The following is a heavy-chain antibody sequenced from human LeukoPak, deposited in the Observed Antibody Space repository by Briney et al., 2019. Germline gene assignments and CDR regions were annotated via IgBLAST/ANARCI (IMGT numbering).Heavy chain of an antibody. V-gene: IGHV4-39*01. CDR1: GGYISSSSCY. J-gene: IGHJ4*02. Sequence: PSETLSLTCIVSGGYISSSSCYWGWIRQPPGKGLEWIGSITDDGSTSYNPSLKSRVTISVDTSKNQFSLKLSSVTAADTAVYYCAMYRGLTMFDYWGQGTLVTVSS. D-gene: IGHD3/OR15-3a*01. CDR3: AMYRGLTMFDY. CDR2: ITDDGST.